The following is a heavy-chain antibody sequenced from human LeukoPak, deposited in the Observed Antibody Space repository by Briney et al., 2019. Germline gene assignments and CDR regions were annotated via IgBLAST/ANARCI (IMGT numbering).Heavy chain of an antibody. CDR2: IGTAGDT. CDR1: GFTFTNHA. J-gene: IGHJ5*02. Sequence: GGSLRLSCAASGFTFTNHAMHWVRQGTGKGLEWVSAIGTAGDTFYPGSVKGRFTISRENAKKSLYLQMNSLRAEDTAVYYCVREGYRNSWYRSWGQGTLVTVSS. D-gene: IGHD6-13*01. V-gene: IGHV3-13*01. CDR3: VREGYRNSWYRS.